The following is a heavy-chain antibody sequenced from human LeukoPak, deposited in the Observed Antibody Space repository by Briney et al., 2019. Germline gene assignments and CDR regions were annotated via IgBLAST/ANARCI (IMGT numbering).Heavy chain of an antibody. CDR1: GFTVSSNY. D-gene: IGHD5-18*01. J-gene: IGHJ4*02. CDR2: IYSCGST. Sequence: GGSLRLSCAASGFTVSSNYMSWVRQAPGKGLEWVSIIYSCGSTYYADSVKGRFTISRDNAKNSLYLQMNSLRAEDTAVYYCARWSGYSYGWYYFDYWGQGTLVTVSS. CDR3: ARWSGYSYGWYYFDY. V-gene: IGHV3-66*01.